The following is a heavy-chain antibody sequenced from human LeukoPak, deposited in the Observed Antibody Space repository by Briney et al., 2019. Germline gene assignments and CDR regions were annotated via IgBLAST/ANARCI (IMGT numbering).Heavy chain of an antibody. J-gene: IGHJ6*03. D-gene: IGHD4-17*01. V-gene: IGHV4-34*01. CDR3: ARGSGRVTTSAYYYYYMDV. CDR2: INHSGST. CDR1: GGSFSGYY. Sequence: SETPSLTCAVYGGSFSGYYWSWIRQPPGKGLEWIGEINHSGSTNYNPSLKSRVTISVDTSKNQFSLKLSSVTAADTAVYYCARGSGRVTTSAYYYYYMDVWGKGTTVTVSS.